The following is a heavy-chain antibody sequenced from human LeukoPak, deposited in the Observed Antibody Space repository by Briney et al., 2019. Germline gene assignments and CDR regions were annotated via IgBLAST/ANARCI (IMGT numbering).Heavy chain of an antibody. V-gene: IGHV4-38-2*02. CDR2: IYHSGST. CDR3: ARAGFGDFKFDP. J-gene: IGHJ5*02. D-gene: IGHD3-10*01. Sequence: PSETLSLTCTVSGYSISSGYYWGWIRQPPGKGLEWIGSIYHSGSTYYNPSLKSRVTISVDTSKNQFSLKLSSVTAADTAVYYCARAGFGDFKFDPWGQGTLVTVSS. CDR1: GYSISSGYY.